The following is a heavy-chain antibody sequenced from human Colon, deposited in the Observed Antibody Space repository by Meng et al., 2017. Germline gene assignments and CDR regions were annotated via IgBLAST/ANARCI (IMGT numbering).Heavy chain of an antibody. CDR1: NGYNNSADYY. D-gene: IGHD2-2*01. J-gene: IGHJ4*02. V-gene: IGHV4-30-4*01. Sequence: QVQLQESGPGLVKPSQTLSLTCPISNGYNNSADYYWNWIRQPPGKGPEWLGYIHSSGNTYYTPSLKSRLAMSLDTSKNQFSLRLTSVTAADTAVYYCARNPVIPDARTFDFWGQGALVTVSS. CDR2: IHSSGNT. CDR3: ARNPVIPDARTFDF.